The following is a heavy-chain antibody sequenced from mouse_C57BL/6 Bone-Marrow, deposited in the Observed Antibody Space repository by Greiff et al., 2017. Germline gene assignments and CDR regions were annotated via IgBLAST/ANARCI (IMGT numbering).Heavy chain of an antibody. CDR1: GFNIKDDY. CDR2: IDPENGDT. CDR3: TIYYGNPFDY. J-gene: IGHJ2*01. D-gene: IGHD2-1*01. V-gene: IGHV14-4*01. Sequence: DVQLQESGAELVRPGASVKLSCTASGFNIKDDYMHWVKQRPEQGLAWIGWIDPENGDTEYASKFQGKATITADTSSNTAYLQLSSLTSEDTAVYYCTIYYGNPFDYWGQGTTLTVSS.